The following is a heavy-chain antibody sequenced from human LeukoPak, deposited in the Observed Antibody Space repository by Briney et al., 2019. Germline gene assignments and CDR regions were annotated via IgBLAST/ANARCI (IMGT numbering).Heavy chain of an antibody. D-gene: IGHD3-10*01. Sequence: GGSLRLSCAASQFTFSNYTMSWVRQAPGKGLEWVGRIKSKTDGGTTDYAAPVKGRFTISRDDSKNTLYLQMNSLKTEDTAVYYCTTELLWFGELFWGQGTLVTVSS. CDR3: TTELLWFGELF. CDR2: IKSKTDGGTT. CDR1: QFTFSNYT. J-gene: IGHJ4*02. V-gene: IGHV3-15*01.